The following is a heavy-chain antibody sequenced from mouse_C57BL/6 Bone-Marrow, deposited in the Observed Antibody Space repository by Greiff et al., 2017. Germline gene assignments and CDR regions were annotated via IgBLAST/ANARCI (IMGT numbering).Heavy chain of an antibody. V-gene: IGHV2-6*01. CDR1: GFSLTSYG. D-gene: IGHD1-1*01. CDR3: ARTTGGLGFAY. CDR2: IWGVGST. Sequence: VQVVESGPGLVAPSQSLSITCTVSGFSLTSYGVDWVRQSPGKGLEWLGVIWGVGSTNYNSALKSRLSISKDNSKSQVFLKMNSLQTDDTAVYYCARTTGGLGFAYWGQGTLVTVSA. J-gene: IGHJ3*01.